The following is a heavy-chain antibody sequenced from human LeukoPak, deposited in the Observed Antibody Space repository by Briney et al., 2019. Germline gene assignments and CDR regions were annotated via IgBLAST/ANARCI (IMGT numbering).Heavy chain of an antibody. J-gene: IGHJ4*02. CDR1: GGSISSHY. D-gene: IGHD6-19*01. CDR2: IYTTGST. V-gene: IGHV4-4*07. CDR3: ARQRAVAGKAGFDD. Sequence: SETLSLTCTVSGGSISSHYWTWIRQPAGKGLEWIERIYTTGSTNYNPSLNSRVTMSVDMSKNQFSLKLSSVTAADTAVYYCARQRAVAGKAGFDDWGQGTLVTVSS.